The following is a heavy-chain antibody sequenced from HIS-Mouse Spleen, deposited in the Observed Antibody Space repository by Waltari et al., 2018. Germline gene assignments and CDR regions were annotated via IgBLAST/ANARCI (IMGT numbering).Heavy chain of an antibody. D-gene: IGHD6-6*01. CDR2: ISYDGSNK. CDR3: ATSYSSSPVFDY. CDR1: GFTFSSYA. Sequence: QVQLVESGGGVVQPGRSLRLSCAASGFTFSSYAMHWVRQAPGKGLGWVAVISYDGSNKYYADSVNGRFTISRDNSKNTLYLQMNSLRAEDTAVYYCATSYSSSPVFDYWGQGTLVTVSS. J-gene: IGHJ4*02. V-gene: IGHV3-30-3*01.